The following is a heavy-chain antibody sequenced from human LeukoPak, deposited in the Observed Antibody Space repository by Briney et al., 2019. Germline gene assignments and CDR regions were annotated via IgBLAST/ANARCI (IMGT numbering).Heavy chain of an antibody. V-gene: IGHV4-59*01. CDR1: GGSISSYY. Sequence: SETLSLTCTVSGGSISSYYWSWIRQPPGKGLEWIGYIYYSGSTNYNPSLKSRVTISVDTSKNQFSLKLSSVTAADTAVYYCARAVRGYYALFDYWGQGTLVTVSS. J-gene: IGHJ4*02. D-gene: IGHD3-22*01. CDR2: IYYSGST. CDR3: ARAVRGYYALFDY.